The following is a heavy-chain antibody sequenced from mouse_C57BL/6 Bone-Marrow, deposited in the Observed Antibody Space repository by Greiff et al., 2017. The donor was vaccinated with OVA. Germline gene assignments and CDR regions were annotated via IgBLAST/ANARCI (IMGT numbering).Heavy chain of an antibody. V-gene: IGHV14-1*01. CDR1: GFNIKDYY. CDR3: TTLAYYDYEYYAMDY. D-gene: IGHD2-4*01. CDR2: IDPEDGDT. J-gene: IGHJ4*01. Sequence: EVQLQQSGAELVRPGASVKLSCTASGFNIKDYYMHWVKQRPEQGLEWIGRIDPEDGDTEYAPKFQGKATMTADTSSNTAYLQLSSLTSEDPAVYYCTTLAYYDYEYYAMDYWGQGTSVTVSS.